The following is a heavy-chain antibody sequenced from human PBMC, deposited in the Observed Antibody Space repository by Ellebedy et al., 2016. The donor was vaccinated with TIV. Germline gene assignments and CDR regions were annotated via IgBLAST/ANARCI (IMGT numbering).Heavy chain of an antibody. V-gene: IGHV3-7*01. CDR3: ATDGSYGDYLSPTHALSF. J-gene: IGHJ3*01. CDR1: GFSFSSYW. D-gene: IGHD4-17*01. CDR2: IKQDGSEK. Sequence: GESLKISCAASGFSFSSYWMSWVRQAPGKGLEWVANIKQDGSEKYYVDSVRGRFTISRDNAKNSLYLQMNILRAEDTAVYYCATDGSYGDYLSPTHALSFWGQGTMVTVSP.